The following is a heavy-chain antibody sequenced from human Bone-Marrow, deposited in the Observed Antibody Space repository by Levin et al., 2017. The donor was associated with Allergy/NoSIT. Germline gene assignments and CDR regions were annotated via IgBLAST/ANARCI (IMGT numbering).Heavy chain of an antibody. V-gene: IGHV3-30*03. CDR3: ATLGIAAAAYDY. Sequence: QSGGSLRLSCAASGFIFSSYVMHWVRQAPGKGLEWVALMSYDVNKKYYADSVKGRFTISRDNSKNTLYLQMNSLRAEDTAVYYCATLGIAAAAYDYWGQGTLVTVSS. D-gene: IGHD6-13*01. J-gene: IGHJ4*02. CDR1: GFIFSSYV. CDR2: MSYDVNKK.